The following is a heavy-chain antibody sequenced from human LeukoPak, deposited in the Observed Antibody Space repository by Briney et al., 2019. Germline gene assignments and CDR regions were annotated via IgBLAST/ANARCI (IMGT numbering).Heavy chain of an antibody. J-gene: IGHJ4*02. CDR3: ARVGRDSQHLDY. Sequence: GGSLRLSCSASGFTFSSYAMHWVRQAPGKGLEYVSAISSNGGSTYYADSVKGRLTFTRDNAKNSLYLQMNSLRAEDTAVYYCARVGRDSQHLDYWGPGTLVTVSS. D-gene: IGHD2-15*01. CDR2: ISSNGGST. V-gene: IGHV3-64*04. CDR1: GFTFSSYA.